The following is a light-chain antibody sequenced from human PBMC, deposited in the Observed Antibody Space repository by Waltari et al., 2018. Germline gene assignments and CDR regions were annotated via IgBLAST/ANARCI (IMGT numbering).Light chain of an antibody. CDR1: QSLVHSDGNTY. V-gene: IGKV2-30*02. CDR3: MQATHWPLT. Sequence: DVVMIQSPLSLPVTLGQPASISFRSSQSLVHSDGNTYVKWFQQSPGQSPRRLIYKVFNRDSGVPGTFSGSGSGPDFTLKISRVEAADVGVYYCMQATHWPLTFGQGTKVEIK. CDR2: KVF. J-gene: IGKJ1*01.